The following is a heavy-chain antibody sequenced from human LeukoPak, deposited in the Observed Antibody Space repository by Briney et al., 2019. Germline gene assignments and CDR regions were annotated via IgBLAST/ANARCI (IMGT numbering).Heavy chain of an antibody. V-gene: IGHV4-59*01. CDR1: GGSISSYY. J-gene: IGHJ5*02. CDR3: ARVPTYYCDSSGYYYVGWFDP. Sequence: SETLSLTCTVSGGSISSYYWSWIRQPPGKGLEWIGYIYYSGSTNYNPSLKSRVTISVDTSKNQFSLKLSSVTAADTAVYYCARVPTYYCDSSGYYYVGWFDPWGQGTLVTVSS. CDR2: IYYSGST. D-gene: IGHD3-22*01.